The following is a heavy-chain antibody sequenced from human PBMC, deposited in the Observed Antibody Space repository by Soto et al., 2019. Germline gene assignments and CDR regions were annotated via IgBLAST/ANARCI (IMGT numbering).Heavy chain of an antibody. Sequence: QVQLVQSGAEVKKPGASVKVSCKASGYTFTTYDINWVRQATGQRLEWVGWMNPKSGYTGFAQKFQGRVSMTNDTSISTAYMELSSLRSEDTAVYYCVRGFGRIDYWGQGTLVTVSS. CDR1: GYTFTTYD. CDR2: MNPKSGYT. D-gene: IGHD3-10*01. CDR3: VRGFGRIDY. J-gene: IGHJ4*02. V-gene: IGHV1-8*01.